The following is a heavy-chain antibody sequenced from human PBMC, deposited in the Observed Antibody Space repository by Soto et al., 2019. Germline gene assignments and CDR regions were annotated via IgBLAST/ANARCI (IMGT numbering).Heavy chain of an antibody. CDR1: GFSLTIGEGA. D-gene: IGHD6-6*01. CDR2: VYAYDTV. J-gene: IGHJ5*01. V-gene: IGHV2-5*01. Sequence: ESGPTLVNPTQTLTLTCAFSGFSLTIGEGAVGWIRQPPGKALEWLAIVYAYDTVHYSPSLKSRLTITKDTSKNQVVLTMTNMDPVDTVTYYCAHRRTVASRCWFDPWGQGTLVTVSS. CDR3: AHRRTVASRCWFDP.